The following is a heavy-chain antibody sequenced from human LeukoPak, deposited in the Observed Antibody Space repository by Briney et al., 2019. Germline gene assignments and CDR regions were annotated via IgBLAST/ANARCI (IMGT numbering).Heavy chain of an antibody. J-gene: IGHJ4*02. Sequence: SETLSLTCTVSGYSISSGYYWGWIRQPPGKGLEWIGRIYTSGSTNYNPSLKSRVTISVDTSKNQFSLKLSSVTAADTAVYYCARERAAGHFDYWGQGTLVTVSS. D-gene: IGHD6-13*01. CDR1: GYSISSGYY. V-gene: IGHV4-38-2*02. CDR2: IYTSGST. CDR3: ARERAAGHFDY.